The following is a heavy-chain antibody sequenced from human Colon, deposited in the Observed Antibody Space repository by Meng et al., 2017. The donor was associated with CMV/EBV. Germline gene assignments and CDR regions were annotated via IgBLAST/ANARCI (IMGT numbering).Heavy chain of an antibody. J-gene: IGHJ4*02. Sequence: EGSLRLSCAASGFSFDDYGMIWVRQVPEKGLEWVSSINWNGISTRYADSVKGRFIISRDNAKKSLYLEMDSLRADDTAVYYCARQTRAYCFDSWGQGTLVTVSS. CDR2: INWNGIST. V-gene: IGHV3-20*04. D-gene: IGHD2-15*01. CDR1: GFSFDDYG. CDR3: ARQTRAYCFDS.